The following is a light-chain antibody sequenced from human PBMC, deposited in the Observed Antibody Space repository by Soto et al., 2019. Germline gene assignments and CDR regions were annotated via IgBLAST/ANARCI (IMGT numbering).Light chain of an antibody. J-gene: IGKJ2*01. CDR3: QQYDIWPLYT. Sequence: EIVMTQSPATLSVSPGERATLSCRASQSVSSNLAWYQQKPGQAPRLLIYGASTRATGIPARFSGSGSGTEFTLTISSLQSEDFAVYYCQQYDIWPLYTFDQGTKLEIK. CDR2: GAS. V-gene: IGKV3-15*01. CDR1: QSVSSN.